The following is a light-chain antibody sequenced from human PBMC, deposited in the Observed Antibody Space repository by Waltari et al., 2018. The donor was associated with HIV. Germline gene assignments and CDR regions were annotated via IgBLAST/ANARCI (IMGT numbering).Light chain of an antibody. CDR3: GTWDSSLSAVV. V-gene: IGLV1-51*01. Sequence: QSVLTQPPSVSAAPGQKVTISCSGSSSNIGNNYVSWYQQLPGTAPKVPIYANKKRPSGIPDRFSGSKSGTSATLGITGLQTGDEADYYCGTWDSSLSAVVFGGGTKLTVL. CDR2: ANK. CDR1: SSNIGNNY. J-gene: IGLJ2*01.